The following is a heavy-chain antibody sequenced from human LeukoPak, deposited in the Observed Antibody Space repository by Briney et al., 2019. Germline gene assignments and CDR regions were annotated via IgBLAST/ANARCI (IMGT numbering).Heavy chain of an antibody. Sequence: GGSLRLSCAASGLTFSKYSMTWVRQAPGKGLEWVSFIDTGSTTMYYTDSVKGRFTISRDNAKNSLYLQMDSLKVEDTAIYYCARDNWVDCWGQGTLVTVSS. V-gene: IGHV3-48*04. J-gene: IGHJ5*01. CDR3: ARDNWVDC. CDR1: GLTFSKYS. CDR2: IDTGSTTM.